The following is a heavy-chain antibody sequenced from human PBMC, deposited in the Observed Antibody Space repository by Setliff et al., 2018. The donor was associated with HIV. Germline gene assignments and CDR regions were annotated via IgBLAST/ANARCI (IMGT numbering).Heavy chain of an antibody. CDR1: GFTLSDHF. Sequence: GGSLRLSCAASGFTLSDHFMDWVRQAPGKGLEWVSSITASRLYMYYADSVKGRFTISRDNAKNSLYLQMNSLRAEDTAVYYCAKVGRGVVDFFDYWGQGTLVTVSS. CDR3: AKVGRGVVDFFDY. J-gene: IGHJ4*02. CDR2: ITASRLYM. V-gene: IGHV3-21*01. D-gene: IGHD2-15*01.